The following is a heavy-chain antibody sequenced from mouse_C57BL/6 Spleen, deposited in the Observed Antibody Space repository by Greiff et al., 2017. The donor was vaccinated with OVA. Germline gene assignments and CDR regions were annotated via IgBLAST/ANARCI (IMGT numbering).Heavy chain of an antibody. CDR3: AKGTSYGSSFALYWYFDV. Sequence: QVQLQQPGAELVRPGSSVKLSCKASGYTFTSYWMHWVKQRPIQGLEWIGNIDPSDSETHYNQKFKAKATLTVDKSSSTAYMQISSLTSEDSAVYYCAKGTSYGSSFALYWYFDVWGTGTTVTVSS. D-gene: IGHD1-1*01. CDR1: GYTFTSYW. V-gene: IGHV1-52*01. J-gene: IGHJ1*03. CDR2: IDPSDSET.